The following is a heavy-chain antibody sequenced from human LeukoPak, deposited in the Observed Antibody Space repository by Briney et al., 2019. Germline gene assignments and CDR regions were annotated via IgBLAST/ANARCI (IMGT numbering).Heavy chain of an antibody. V-gene: IGHV3-23*01. CDR2: ISGSGGST. CDR1: GFTFSSYA. CDR3: AKQLLIWYYFDY. Sequence: GGSLRLSCAASGFTFSSYAMSWVRQAPGKGLEWVSAISGSGGSTYYADSVKGRFTISRDDSKNTLYLQMNSLRAEDTAVYYCAKQLLIWYYFDYWGQGTLVTVSS. J-gene: IGHJ4*02. D-gene: IGHD2-2*01.